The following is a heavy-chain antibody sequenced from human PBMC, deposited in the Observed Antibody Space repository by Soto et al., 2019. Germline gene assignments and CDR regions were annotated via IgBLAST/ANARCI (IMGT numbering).Heavy chain of an antibody. V-gene: IGHV5-10-1*01. Sequence: PGESLKISCKGSGSSFTSYWISWVRQMPGKGLEWMGRIDPSDSYTNYSPSFQGHVTISADKSISTAYLQWSSLKASDTAMYYCARLGFVIYDSSYGNNAFDIWGQGTMVTVSS. CDR1: GSSFTSYW. J-gene: IGHJ3*02. CDR3: ARLGFVIYDSSYGNNAFDI. D-gene: IGHD3-22*01. CDR2: IDPSDSYT.